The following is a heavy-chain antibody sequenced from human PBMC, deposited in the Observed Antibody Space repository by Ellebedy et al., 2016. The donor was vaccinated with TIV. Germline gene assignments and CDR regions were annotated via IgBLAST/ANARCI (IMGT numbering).Heavy chain of an antibody. CDR2: INQDGSEQ. CDR1: GYTFSGYW. CDR3: ARGGLTAASDY. Sequence: GESLKISCAASGYTFSGYWMIWVRQAPGKGLEWVANINQDGSEQAYVDSVKGRFAISRDNAKDSLYLQMNSLRAEDTAVYYCARGGLTAASDYWGQGTLVTVSS. D-gene: IGHD2-2*01. J-gene: IGHJ4*02. V-gene: IGHV3-7*01.